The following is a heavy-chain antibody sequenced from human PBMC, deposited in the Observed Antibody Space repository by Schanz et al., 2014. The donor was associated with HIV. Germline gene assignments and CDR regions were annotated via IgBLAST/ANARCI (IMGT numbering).Heavy chain of an antibody. CDR1: GFTFSTYG. D-gene: IGHD3-10*01. J-gene: IGHJ4*02. CDR2: IWYDGSNK. V-gene: IGHV3-33*06. Sequence: QVQLVESGGRVVQPGRSLRLSCAASGFTFSTYGMHWVRQAPGKGLEWVAVIWYDGSNKYYADSVKGRFTISRDNSKNTLYLQMNSLRAEDTAVYYCAKGQRGMVRGDIDYWGQGTLVTVSS. CDR3: AKGQRGMVRGDIDY.